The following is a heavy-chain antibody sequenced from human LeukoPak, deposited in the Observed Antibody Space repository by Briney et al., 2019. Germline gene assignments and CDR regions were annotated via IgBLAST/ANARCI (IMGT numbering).Heavy chain of an antibody. CDR1: GYSITSGYN. V-gene: IGHV4-38-2*02. Sequence: SETLSLTCTVSGYSITSGYNWAWIRQPPGKVLEWIGSIYHSGSAYYNPSLKSRVTISVDTSKNQFSLKLSSVTAADTAVYYCVRYCSRTTCYTRAVDYWGQGTLVTVSS. D-gene: IGHD2-2*02. J-gene: IGHJ4*02. CDR3: VRYCSRTTCYTRAVDY. CDR2: IYHSGSA.